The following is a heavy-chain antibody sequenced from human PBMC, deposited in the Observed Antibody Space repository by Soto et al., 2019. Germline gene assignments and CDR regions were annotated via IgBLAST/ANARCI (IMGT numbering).Heavy chain of an antibody. J-gene: IGHJ5*02. Sequence: SQMPPLNCAISGDSVSRNSAAWNWIRQTPSRGLEWLGRTYYRSTWYNDYAVSVNSRITINPDTSKNQFSLQLNSVTPEDTAVYYCARDLIEYSSSSDWFDPWGQGTLVTVSA. V-gene: IGHV6-1*01. CDR3: ARDLIEYSSSSDWFDP. CDR1: GDSVSRNSAA. CDR2: TYYRSTWYN. D-gene: IGHD6-6*01.